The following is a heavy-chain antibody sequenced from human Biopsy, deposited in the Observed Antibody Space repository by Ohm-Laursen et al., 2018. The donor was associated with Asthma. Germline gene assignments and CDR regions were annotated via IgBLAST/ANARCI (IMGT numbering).Heavy chain of an antibody. CDR2: ISASGVRT. V-gene: IGHV3-23*01. CDR1: GFTFSHYN. CDR3: AKITTDRQKANNWFDP. D-gene: IGHD3-22*01. Sequence: LSLTCAASGFTFSHYNMNWVRQAPGKGLEWVSSISASGVRTFYADSVKGRFTVSRDSSRNTLYLQLSTLRVEDTAVYFRAKITTDRQKANNWFDPWGQGTLVTVSS. J-gene: IGHJ5*02.